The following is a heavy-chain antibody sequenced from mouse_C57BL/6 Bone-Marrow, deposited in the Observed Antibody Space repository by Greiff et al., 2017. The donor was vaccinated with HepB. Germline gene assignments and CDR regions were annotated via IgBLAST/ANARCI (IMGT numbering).Heavy chain of an antibody. CDR3: ADDGNYGY. D-gene: IGHD2-3*01. J-gene: IGHJ2*01. V-gene: IGHV1-82*01. Sequence: QVQLQQSGPELVKPGASVKLSCKASGYAFTSSWMNWVKQRPGQGLEWIGRIYPGDGDTNYNGKFKGKATLTADKSSSTAYMQLSSLTSEDSAVYFCADDGNYGYWCRGTAPTVSS. CDR1: GYAFTSSW. CDR2: IYPGDGDT.